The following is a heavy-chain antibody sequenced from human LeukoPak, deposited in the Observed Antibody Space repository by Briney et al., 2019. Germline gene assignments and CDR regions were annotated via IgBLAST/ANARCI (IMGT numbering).Heavy chain of an antibody. CDR1: GYTFTSYG. V-gene: IGHV1-18*01. D-gene: IGHD1-26*01. CDR2: ISAYNGNT. J-gene: IGHJ3*02. Sequence: ASVKVSCKASGYTFTSYGISWVRQAPGQGLEWMGWISAYNGNTNYAQKFQGRVTMTRDTSISTAYMELSRLRSDDTAVYYCARDREIGPFDIWGQGTMVTVSS. CDR3: ARDREIGPFDI.